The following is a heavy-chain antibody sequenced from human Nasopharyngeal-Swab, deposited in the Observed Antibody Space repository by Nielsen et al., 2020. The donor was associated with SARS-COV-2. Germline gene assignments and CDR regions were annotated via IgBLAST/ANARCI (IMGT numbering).Heavy chain of an antibody. V-gene: IGHV1-18*01. CDR2: ISAYNGNT. J-gene: IGHJ6*02. CDR3: ARDSLYYDFWSGSDYYYYGMDV. Sequence: ASVKVSCKASGYTFTSYGISWVRQAPGQGLGWMGWISAYNGNTNYAQKLQGRVTMTTDTSTSTAYMELRSLRSDDTAVYYCARDSLYYDFWSGSDYYYYGMDVWGQGTTVTVSS. D-gene: IGHD3-3*01. CDR1: GYTFTSYG.